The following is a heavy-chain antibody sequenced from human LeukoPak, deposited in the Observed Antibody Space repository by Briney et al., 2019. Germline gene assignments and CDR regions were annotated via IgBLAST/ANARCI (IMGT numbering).Heavy chain of an antibody. V-gene: IGHV3-66*01. D-gene: IGHD6-19*01. CDR2: IYSGGST. J-gene: IGHJ4*02. CDR1: GFTFSSYA. CDR3: ARSYDSSGWGFDY. Sequence: GGSLRLSCAASGFTFSSYAMSWVRQAPGKGLEWVSVIYSGGSTYYADSVKGRFTISRDNSKNTLYLQMNSLRAEDTAVFYCARSYDSSGWGFDYWGQGTLVTVSS.